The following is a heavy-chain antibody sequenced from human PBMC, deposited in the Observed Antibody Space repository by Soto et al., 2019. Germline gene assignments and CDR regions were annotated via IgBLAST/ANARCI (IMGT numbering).Heavy chain of an antibody. Sequence: QVQLVQSGAEVKKPGSSVKVSCKDSGGTFSTYSMFWVRQAPGQGLEWMGRIIPMLGVRNYAQRFQDRVTIISDKSTATVHMELSSLRSEDTALYYCTIGSWSGEVFDIWGQGTMVTVSS. D-gene: IGHD2-21*01. CDR2: IIPMLGVR. CDR3: TIGSWSGEVFDI. CDR1: GGTFSTYS. J-gene: IGHJ3*02. V-gene: IGHV1-69*02.